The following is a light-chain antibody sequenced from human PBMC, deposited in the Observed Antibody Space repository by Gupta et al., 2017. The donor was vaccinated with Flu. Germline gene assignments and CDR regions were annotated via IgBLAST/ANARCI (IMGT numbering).Light chain of an antibody. CDR3: RQYNRWPST. CDR1: HSIASN. CDR2: DAS. V-gene: IGKV3-15*01. Sequence: PATLSVSPGESVTLTCRAVHSIASNLAWYQQKPGQTPRLLIYDASTSASGIPARFSGSGFGTEFTLTVISRQSDDFAVYYCRQYNRWPSTFGQGTKVEIK. J-gene: IGKJ1*01.